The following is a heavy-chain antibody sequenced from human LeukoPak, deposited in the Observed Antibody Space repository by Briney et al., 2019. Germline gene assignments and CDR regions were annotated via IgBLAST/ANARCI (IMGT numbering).Heavy chain of an antibody. CDR2: IYYSGST. D-gene: IGHD2-15*01. V-gene: IGHV4-59*01. Sequence: SETLSLTCTVSGGSISSYYWNWIRQPPGKGLEWIGYIYYSGSTNYNPSLKSRVTISVDTSKNQFSLKLSSVTAADTALYYCARSVAATLDWFDPWGQGTLVTVSS. CDR3: ARSVAATLDWFDP. CDR1: GGSISSYY. J-gene: IGHJ5*02.